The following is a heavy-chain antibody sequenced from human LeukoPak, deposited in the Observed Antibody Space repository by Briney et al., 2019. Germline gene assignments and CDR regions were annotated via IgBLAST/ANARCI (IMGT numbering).Heavy chain of an antibody. J-gene: IGHJ3*02. CDR2: VWHSGST. Sequence: SGTLSLTCAVSGGSISSSYWWSWVRQPPGKGLEWIGEVWHSGSTNYYPSLKSRVTISVDTSKNQFSLKLSSVTAADTAVYYCASLTTAEAFDIWGQGTMVTVSS. CDR3: ASLTTAEAFDI. V-gene: IGHV4-4*02. CDR1: GGSISSSYW. D-gene: IGHD3-22*01.